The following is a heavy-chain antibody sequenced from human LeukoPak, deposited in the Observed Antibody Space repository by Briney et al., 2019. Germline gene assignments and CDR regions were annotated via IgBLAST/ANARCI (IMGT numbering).Heavy chain of an antibody. CDR2: ISYDGSNE. CDR1: GFTFSTYG. V-gene: IGHV3-30*03. Sequence: GGSLRLSCAASGFTFSTYGMHWVRQAPGKGLEWVAVISYDGSNEYYADSVKGRFTISRDNAKSSLYLQMNSLRAEDTALYYCGRDMDVWGQGTTVTVSS. J-gene: IGHJ6*02. CDR3: GRDMDV.